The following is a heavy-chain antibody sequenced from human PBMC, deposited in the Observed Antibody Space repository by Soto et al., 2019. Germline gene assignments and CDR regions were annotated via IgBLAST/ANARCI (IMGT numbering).Heavy chain of an antibody. CDR1: NEDLNGYY. D-gene: IGHD5-18*01. CDR3: ARGRIQLWYPFDY. J-gene: IGHJ4*02. V-gene: IGHV4-34*01. Sequence: SETLSLTCAVYNEDLNGYYWSWIRQPPGKGLEWIGEIYDNGSTDYNPSLMSRVTISVDASRNQFALKLTSLTAADTAVYYCARGRIQLWYPFDYWGQRTLVTVSS. CDR2: IYDNGST.